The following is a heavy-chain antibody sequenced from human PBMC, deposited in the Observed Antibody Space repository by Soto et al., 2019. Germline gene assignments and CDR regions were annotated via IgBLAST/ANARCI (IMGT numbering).Heavy chain of an antibody. CDR2: FSSSSSYI. Sequence: GESLKISCAASGFTFSSYSMNWVRQAPGKGLEWVSSFSSSSSYIYYADSVKGRFTISRDNAKNSLYLQMNSLRAEDTAVYYCARDGRGGSCRLCFDYWGQGTLVTVSS. V-gene: IGHV3-21*01. CDR1: GFTFSSYS. CDR3: ARDGRGGSCRLCFDY. J-gene: IGHJ4*02. D-gene: IGHD2-15*01.